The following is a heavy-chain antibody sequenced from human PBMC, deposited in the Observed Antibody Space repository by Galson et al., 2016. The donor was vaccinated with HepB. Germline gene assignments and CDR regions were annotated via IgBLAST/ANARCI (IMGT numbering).Heavy chain of an antibody. J-gene: IGHJ4*02. CDR1: GFSLSPAGVA. Sequence: PALVKPTQPLTLTCTFSGFSLSPAGVAVGWIRQPPGKALEWLALLYWDDDKRYSPSLQTRLTLAKDTTKTKVVLTITNMDPVDTATYHCAHTTVTKGFDYWGQGTLVTVSS. CDR2: LYWDDDK. V-gene: IGHV2-5*02. CDR3: AHTTVTKGFDY. D-gene: IGHD4-17*01.